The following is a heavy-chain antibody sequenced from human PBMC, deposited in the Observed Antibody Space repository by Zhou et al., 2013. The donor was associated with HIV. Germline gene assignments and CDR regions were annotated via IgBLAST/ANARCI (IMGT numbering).Heavy chain of an antibody. J-gene: IGHJ5*02. Sequence: QVQLMQSGAEVARPASSVKVSCQASGDTFGKYGVNWLRQAPGQGLEWIGRFIPILGMTNYAQKFLGRVTISADRSTDIAYLDMVSLTSTDTAVYYCARDRHPASLETYGLYSLGPWGQGTLVTVST. CDR3: ARDRHPASLETYGLYSLGP. V-gene: IGHV1-69*04. CDR1: GDTFGKYG. D-gene: IGHD3-3*01. CDR2: FIPILGMT.